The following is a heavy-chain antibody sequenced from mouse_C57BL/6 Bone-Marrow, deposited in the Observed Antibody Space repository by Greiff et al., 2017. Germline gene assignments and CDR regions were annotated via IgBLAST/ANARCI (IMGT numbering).Heavy chain of an antibody. V-gene: IGHV1-82*01. CDR3: ARSVYYSNYLFDY. D-gene: IGHD2-5*01. CDR1: GYAFSSSW. CDR2: IYPGDGDT. J-gene: IGHJ2*01. Sequence: VKLVESGPELVKPGASVKISCKASGYAFSSSWMNWVKQRPGKGLEWIGRIYPGDGDTNYNGKFKGKATLTADKSSSTAYMQLSSLTSEDSAVYFCARSVYYSNYLFDYWGQGTTLTVSS.